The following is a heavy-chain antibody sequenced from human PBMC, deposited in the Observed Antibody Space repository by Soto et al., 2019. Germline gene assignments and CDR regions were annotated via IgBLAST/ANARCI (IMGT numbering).Heavy chain of an antibody. V-gene: IGHV4-39*01. CDR2: MYYSGRT. J-gene: IGHJ6*02. D-gene: IGHD4-17*01. CDR1: GASITSSNYY. Sequence: SETLSLTCTVSGASITSSNYYWGWIRQPPGRGLEWIGTMYYSGRTYYNPSLKSRVTTSVDTSKNQFSLKLSAVTATDTAVYYCARHGNTVTTGYYYGMDVWGQGTTVTVSS. CDR3: ARHGNTVTTGYYYGMDV.